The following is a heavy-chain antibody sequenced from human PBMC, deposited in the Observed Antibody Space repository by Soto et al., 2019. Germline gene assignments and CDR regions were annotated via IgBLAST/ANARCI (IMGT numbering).Heavy chain of an antibody. CDR2: INHSGST. CDR3: ARGEFDYGGVMDV. D-gene: IGHD4-17*01. V-gene: IGHV4-34*01. CDR1: GGSFSGYY. J-gene: IGHJ6*01. Sequence: PSETLSLTCAVYGGSFSGYYWSWIRQPPGKGLEWIGEINHSGSTNYNPSLKSRVTISVDTSKNKFSLKLSSVTAADKAVYYCARGEFDYGGVMDVWGQGTTVTVSS.